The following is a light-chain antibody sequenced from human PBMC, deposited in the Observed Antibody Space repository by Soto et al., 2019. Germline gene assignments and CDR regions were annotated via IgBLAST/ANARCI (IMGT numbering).Light chain of an antibody. Sequence: DKLMSQSPATLSVSPGERVTLSCRASQNIHNHMSWFLQKPGQTPRLLIYDAIIRAADVPARFSGSESGTEFTLTISSLQSEDFALYYCQQYNDWPLTFGQGTKVDIK. CDR1: QNIHNH. J-gene: IGKJ1*01. V-gene: IGKV3-15*01. CDR2: DAI. CDR3: QQYNDWPLT.